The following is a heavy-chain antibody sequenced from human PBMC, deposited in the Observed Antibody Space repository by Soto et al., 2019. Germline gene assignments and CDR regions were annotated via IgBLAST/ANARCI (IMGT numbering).Heavy chain of an antibody. Sequence: GASVKVSCKTSGYTFISYYIHWVRQAPGQGLEWMGIINPSGGSTTSAQKFQARVTMTRDTSTSTVYMELSSLRSEDTAVYYCARALIRLGEFSPYAFDYRGRGTLVTVSS. CDR2: INPSGGST. V-gene: IGHV1-46*01. CDR1: GYTFISYY. D-gene: IGHD3-16*02. J-gene: IGHJ4*02. CDR3: ARALIRLGEFSPYAFDY.